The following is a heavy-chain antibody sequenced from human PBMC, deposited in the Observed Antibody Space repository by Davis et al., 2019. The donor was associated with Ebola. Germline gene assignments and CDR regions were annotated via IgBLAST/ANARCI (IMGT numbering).Heavy chain of an antibody. CDR1: GFSLSAHGVG. V-gene: IGHV2-5*02. J-gene: IGHJ6*02. CDR2: IYWDDDT. D-gene: IGHD3-3*01. CDR3: ARIPKYYDFWSGYYTYYYYGMDV. Sequence: SGPTLVKPTETLTLTCTFSGFSLSAHGVGVGWIRQPPGKALEWLAIIYWDDDTRYRPSLKSRVTISKDTSKNQVVLTMTNMDPVDTATYYCARIPKYYDFWSGYYTYYYYGMDVWGQGTTVTVSS.